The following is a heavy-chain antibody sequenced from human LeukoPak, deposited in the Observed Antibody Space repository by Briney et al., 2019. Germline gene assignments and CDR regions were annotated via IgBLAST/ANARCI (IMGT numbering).Heavy chain of an antibody. V-gene: IGHV4-34*01. CDR2: INHSGST. Sequence: SETLSLTCAVYGGSFSGYYWSWIRQPPGKGLEWIGEINHSGSTNYNPSLKSRVTISVDTSKNQFSLKLSSVTAADTAVYCCARLGSGSFGNWGQGTLVTVSS. J-gene: IGHJ4*02. CDR3: ARLGSGSFGN. CDR1: GGSFSGYY. D-gene: IGHD3-10*01.